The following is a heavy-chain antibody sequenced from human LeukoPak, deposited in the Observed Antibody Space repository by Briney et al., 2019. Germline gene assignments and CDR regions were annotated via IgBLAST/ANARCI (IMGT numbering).Heavy chain of an antibody. V-gene: IGHV1-2*02. CDR3: ARFSSTWSPTADDVFDI. CDR1: GYTFTGYY. J-gene: IGHJ3*02. CDR2: ISPNSGGT. Sequence: ASVKVSCKASGYTFTGYYIQWVRQAPGQGLEWMGWISPNSGGTNYSQKFQGRVTMTRDTSISTAYLELSRLRSDDTAVYYCARFSSTWSPTADDVFDIWGQGTMVTVSS. D-gene: IGHD6-13*01.